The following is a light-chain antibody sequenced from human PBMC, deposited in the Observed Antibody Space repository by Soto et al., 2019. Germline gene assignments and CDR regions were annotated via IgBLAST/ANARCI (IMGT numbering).Light chain of an antibody. CDR1: QSVNSN. CDR3: QQYNDWPLT. Sequence: KVMTQSPATLSVSPGERATLSCRASQSVNSNLAWYQQKPGQAPRLLLYGASTRAIGIPARFSGSASGTEFTLTMSSLQSEDSAVYYCQQYNDWPLTFGGGTKVEI. V-gene: IGKV3-15*01. CDR2: GAS. J-gene: IGKJ4*01.